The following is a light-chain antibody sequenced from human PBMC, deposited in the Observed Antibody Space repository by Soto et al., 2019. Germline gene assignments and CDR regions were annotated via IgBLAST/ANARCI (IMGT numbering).Light chain of an antibody. CDR3: QSYDSTLSARYV. CDR1: SSNIGAGYD. Sequence: QSLLTHSPSLSGAPGQRVTISCTVSSSNIGAGYDVHWYQQRPGTAPKLLIFGNNNRPSGVPDRFSGSKSGTSASLAITGLQAEDEGDYYCQSYDSTLSARYVFGTGTKVTVL. J-gene: IGLJ1*01. V-gene: IGLV1-40*01. CDR2: GNN.